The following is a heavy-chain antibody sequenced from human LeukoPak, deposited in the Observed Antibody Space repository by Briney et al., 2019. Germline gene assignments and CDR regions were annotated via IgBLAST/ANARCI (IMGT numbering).Heavy chain of an antibody. D-gene: IGHD1-26*01. CDR3: ARGAQGGYFYMDV. V-gene: IGHV3-30*03. CDR2: VARDGGAK. CDR1: GFSFSNHG. Sequence: GGSLRLSCVASGFSFSNHGMHWVRQAPGKGLEWVSVVARDGGAKFYADSVKGRFTISRDNAKNSLYLQMISLRAEDTAVYYCARGAQGGYFYMDVWGKGTTVTVSS. J-gene: IGHJ6*03.